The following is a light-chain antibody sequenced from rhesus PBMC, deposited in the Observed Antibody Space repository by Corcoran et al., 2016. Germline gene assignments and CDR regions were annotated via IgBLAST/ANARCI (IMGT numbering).Light chain of an antibody. J-gene: IGKJ1*01. V-gene: IGKV7-13*01. Sequence: DIVLTQSPASLAVSPGQRATITCRASASVSFFGINLIHWYQQHPGQPPKVLIYQVSNKDTGVPARFSGSGSGIDCTLKINPVEADDAAHYYCLQSKNSPRTFGQGTKVEIK. CDR2: QVS. CDR1: ASVSFFGINL. CDR3: LQSKNSPRT.